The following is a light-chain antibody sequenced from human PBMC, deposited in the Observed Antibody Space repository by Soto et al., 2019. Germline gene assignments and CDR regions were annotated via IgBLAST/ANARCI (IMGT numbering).Light chain of an antibody. Sequence: QSALTKPASVSGTPGQSITISCTGSNSDVGLYDFVSWYQHHPGRAPKLIVSEVSHRPSGISNRFSGSKSGTTASLPISGLQSEDEADYYCISYTSDDVRYVFGTGTKVTVL. CDR2: EVS. V-gene: IGLV2-14*01. J-gene: IGLJ1*01. CDR3: ISYTSDDVRYV. CDR1: NSDVGLYDF.